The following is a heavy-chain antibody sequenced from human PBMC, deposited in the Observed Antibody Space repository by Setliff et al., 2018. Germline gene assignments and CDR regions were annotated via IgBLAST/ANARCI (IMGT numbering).Heavy chain of an antibody. CDR1: GYTFTSHY. V-gene: IGHV1-46*01. D-gene: IGHD3-22*01. CDR2: INPSSGRT. CDR3: VRDDADNYDAFDN. Sequence: ASVKVSCKASGYTFTSHYMHWVRQAPGLGLEWMGTINPSSGRTSYAQKFQGRVTMTRDTSTSTVYMDMSSLRSDDTGVYYCVRDDADNYDAFDNWGQGTLVTVSS. J-gene: IGHJ3*02.